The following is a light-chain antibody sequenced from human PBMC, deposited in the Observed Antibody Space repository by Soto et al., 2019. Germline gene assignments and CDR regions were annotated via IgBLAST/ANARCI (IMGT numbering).Light chain of an antibody. CDR3: QQRRSWPPTIT. CDR1: QNIDNK. J-gene: IGKJ5*01. CDR2: GAS. V-gene: IGKV3-11*01. Sequence: EIVMPLSPATLSVSPGERAALSCRASQNIDNKLVWYQQKPGQAPRLLIYGASNRATGIPDRFSGSGSGTDFTLTISSLEPEDFAVYYCQQRRSWPPTITFGQGTRLEIK.